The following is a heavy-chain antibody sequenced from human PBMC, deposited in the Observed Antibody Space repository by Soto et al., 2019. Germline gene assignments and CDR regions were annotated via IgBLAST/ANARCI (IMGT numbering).Heavy chain of an antibody. J-gene: IGHJ4*02. Sequence: LSLTCAASGFTFSSYDMHWVRQAPGKGLEWVAVISYDGSNKYYADSVKGRFTISRDNSKNTLYLQMNSLRAEDTAVYYCAKDDCSGGSCYDRDYWGQGTLVTVSS. D-gene: IGHD2-15*01. CDR3: AKDDCSGGSCYDRDY. CDR1: GFTFSSYD. CDR2: ISYDGSNK. V-gene: IGHV3-30*18.